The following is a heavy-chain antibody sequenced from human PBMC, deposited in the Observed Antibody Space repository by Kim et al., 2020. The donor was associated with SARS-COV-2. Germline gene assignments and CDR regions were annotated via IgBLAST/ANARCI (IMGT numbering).Heavy chain of an antibody. J-gene: IGHJ4*02. Sequence: TYYNPSLKGRVTLSVETSKNQFSLKLRSVTAADTAVFYCARHLSGSSWFDYWGQGSLVTVSS. CDR3: ARHLSGSSWFDY. CDR2: T. V-gene: IGHV4-39*01. D-gene: IGHD6-13*01.